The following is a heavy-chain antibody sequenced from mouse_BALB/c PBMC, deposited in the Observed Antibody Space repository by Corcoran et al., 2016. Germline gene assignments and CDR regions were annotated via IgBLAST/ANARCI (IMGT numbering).Heavy chain of an antibody. CDR2: INTYTGEP. V-gene: IGHV9-3-1*01. Sequence: QIQLVQSGPELKKPGETVKISCKASGYTFTNYGMNWVKQAPGKGLKWMGWINTYTGEPTYADDFKGRFAFSLETSASTAYLQINNLKNEDTATYFCARLIKDARDYWGQGTSVTVSS. D-gene: IGHD2-4*01. CDR3: ARLIKDARDY. CDR1: GYTFTNYG. J-gene: IGHJ4*01.